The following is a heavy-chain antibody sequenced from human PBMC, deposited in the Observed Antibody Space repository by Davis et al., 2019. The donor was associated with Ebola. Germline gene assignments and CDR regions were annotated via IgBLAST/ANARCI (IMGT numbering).Heavy chain of an antibody. V-gene: IGHV4-31*03. Sequence: MPSETLSLTCTVSGASMTSGGYYWTWIRQHPGRGLEWIGYISYGGRTSYNPSLKSRIIISEDTVKNQFSLKLSSVTAADTAVYYCAISNLWEVDSWGQGTLVTVSS. J-gene: IGHJ4*02. CDR2: ISYGGRT. CDR3: AISNLWEVDS. CDR1: GASMTSGGYY. D-gene: IGHD1-26*01.